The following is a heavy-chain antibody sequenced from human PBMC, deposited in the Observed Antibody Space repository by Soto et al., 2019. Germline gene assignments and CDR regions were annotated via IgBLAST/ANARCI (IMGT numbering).Heavy chain of an antibody. D-gene: IGHD2-21*01. CDR2: ISYDGSNK. Sequence: PGGSLRLSCAASGFTFSSYAMHWVRQAPGKGLEWVAVISYDGSNKYYADSVKGRFTISRDYSKNTLYLQMNSLRAEDTAVYYCARVAIDYYYYGMDVWGQGTTVTVSS. V-gene: IGHV3-30-3*01. CDR3: ARVAIDYYYYGMDV. J-gene: IGHJ6*02. CDR1: GFTFSSYA.